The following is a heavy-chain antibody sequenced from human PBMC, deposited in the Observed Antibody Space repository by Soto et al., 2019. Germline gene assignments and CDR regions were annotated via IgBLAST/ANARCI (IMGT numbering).Heavy chain of an antibody. J-gene: IGHJ6*02. Sequence: ASVKVSCKASGGTFSSYAISWVRQAPGQGLEWMGGIIPIFGTANYAQKFQGRVTITADKSTSTAYMELSSLRSEDTAVYYCAREGGVVVAADYYYYGMDVWGQGTTVTVS. CDR3: AREGGVVVAADYYYYGMDV. CDR2: IIPIFGTA. D-gene: IGHD2-15*01. V-gene: IGHV1-69*06. CDR1: GGTFSSYA.